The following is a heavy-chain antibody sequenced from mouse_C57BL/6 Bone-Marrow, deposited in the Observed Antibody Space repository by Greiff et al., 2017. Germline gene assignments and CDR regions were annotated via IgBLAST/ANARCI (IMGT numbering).Heavy chain of an antibody. V-gene: IGHV5-4*03. CDR1: GFTFSSYA. D-gene: IGHD2-5*01. Sequence: DVKLVESGGGLVKPGGSLKLSCAASGFTFSSYAMSWVRQTPEKRLEWVATISDGGSYTYYPDNVKGRFTISRDNAKNNLYLQMSHLKSEDTAMYYCARVNYSNYDWYCDVWGTGTTVTVSS. J-gene: IGHJ1*03. CDR3: ARVNYSNYDWYCDV. CDR2: ISDGGSYT.